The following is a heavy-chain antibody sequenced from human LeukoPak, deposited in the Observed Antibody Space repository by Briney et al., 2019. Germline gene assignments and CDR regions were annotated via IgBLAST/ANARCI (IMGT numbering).Heavy chain of an antibody. CDR1: GFTVGSNY. Sequence: GGSLRLSCAASGFTVGSNYMSWVRQAPGKGLEWVSVIYSGGSTYYADPVKGRFTISRDNSKNTLYLQMNSLRAEDTTVYYCTRANTVSIFGVIILDAFDIWGQGTMVTVSS. CDR3: TRANTVSIFGVIILDAFDI. V-gene: IGHV3-53*01. J-gene: IGHJ3*02. CDR2: IYSGGST. D-gene: IGHD3-3*01.